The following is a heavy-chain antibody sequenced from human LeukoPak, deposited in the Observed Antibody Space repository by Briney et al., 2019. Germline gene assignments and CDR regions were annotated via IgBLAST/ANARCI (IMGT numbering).Heavy chain of an antibody. CDR3: ARGYCSGGSCYSDY. V-gene: IGHV1-2*02. J-gene: IGHJ4*02. CDR1: AYTFTGYY. D-gene: IGHD2-15*01. Sequence: ASVKVSCKASAYTFTGYYMHWVRQAPGQGLEWKGWSNPNSGGTNYAQKFQGRVTMTRDTSISTAYMELSRLRSDDTAVYYCARGYCSGGSCYSDYWGQGTLVTVSS. CDR2: SNPNSGGT.